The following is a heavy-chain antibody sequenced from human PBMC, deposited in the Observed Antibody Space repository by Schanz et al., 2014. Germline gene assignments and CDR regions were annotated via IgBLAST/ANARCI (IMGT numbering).Heavy chain of an antibody. CDR3: AGTYCSSTSCYTGYYYMDV. V-gene: IGHV1-69*02. J-gene: IGHJ6*03. Sequence: QVQLVQSGEEVKNLGSSVKFSCKAPRSTFSTYTISWVRQARGQGLEWVGRFIPILDVGNYAQQFQGRVTFTADKSTSTAYMELTSLRSEDTDVYYCAGTYCSSTSCYTGYYYMDVWGKGTTVTGSS. CDR2: FIPILDVG. CDR1: RSTFSTYT. D-gene: IGHD2-2*02.